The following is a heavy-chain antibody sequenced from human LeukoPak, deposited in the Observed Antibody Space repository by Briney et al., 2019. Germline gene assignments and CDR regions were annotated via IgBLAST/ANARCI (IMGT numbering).Heavy chain of an antibody. Sequence: ASVKVSCKASGYTFNRHYLHWVRQAPGQGLEWMGWINPNSGVTNYAQKSQGWVTLTRNTSISTAYMELSRLRSDDTAVYYCATEGGSITAAGRRYDYWGQGTLVTVSS. CDR1: GYTFNRHY. V-gene: IGHV1-2*04. CDR2: INPNSGVT. J-gene: IGHJ4*02. CDR3: ATEGGSITAAGRRYDY. D-gene: IGHD6-13*01.